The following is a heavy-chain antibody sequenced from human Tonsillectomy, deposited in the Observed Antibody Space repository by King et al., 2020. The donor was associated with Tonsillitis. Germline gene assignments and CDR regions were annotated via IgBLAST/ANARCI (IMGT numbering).Heavy chain of an antibody. CDR2: IYYSGST. CDR3: ARLQYYHDSSALGWAFDI. V-gene: IGHV4-59*08. CDR1: GGSISSYY. Sequence: VQLQESGPGLVKPSDTLSLTCTVSGGSISSYYWSWIRQPPGKGLEWIGYIYYSGSTNYNPSLKSRVTISVDTSKNQFSLKLSSVTAADTAVYYCARLQYYHDSSALGWAFDIWGQGTMVTVSS. D-gene: IGHD3-22*01. J-gene: IGHJ3*02.